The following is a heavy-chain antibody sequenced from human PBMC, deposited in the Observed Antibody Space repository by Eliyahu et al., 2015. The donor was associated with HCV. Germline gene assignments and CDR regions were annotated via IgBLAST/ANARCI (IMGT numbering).Heavy chain of an antibody. Sequence: EVQLVESGGGLVQPGGSLRLSCAASGFSFSRYAMNWVRQAPGKGPEWGSYISSSGSTTYYSDSVQGRFTISRDNAKDSLFLQMNTLRPDDTAVYYCARRGGRGDPLEDYFDYWGQGTLVTVSS. V-gene: IGHV3-48*01. CDR2: ISSSGSTT. J-gene: IGHJ4*02. CDR3: ARRGGRGDPLEDYFDY. CDR1: GFSFSRYA. D-gene: IGHD2-21*01.